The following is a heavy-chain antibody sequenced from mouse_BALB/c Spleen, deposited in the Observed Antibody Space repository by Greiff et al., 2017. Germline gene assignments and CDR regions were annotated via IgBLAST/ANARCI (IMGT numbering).Heavy chain of an antibody. Sequence: QVQLQQSGAELAKPGASVKMSCKASGYTFTSYWMHWVKQRPGQGLEWIGYINPSTGYTEYNQKFKDKATLTADKSSSTAYMQLSSLTSEDSAVYYCAYGNYEGYYAMDYWGQGTSVTVSS. CDR3: AYGNYEGYYAMDY. CDR2: INPSTGYT. V-gene: IGHV1-7*01. CDR1: GYTFTSYW. J-gene: IGHJ4*01. D-gene: IGHD2-10*02.